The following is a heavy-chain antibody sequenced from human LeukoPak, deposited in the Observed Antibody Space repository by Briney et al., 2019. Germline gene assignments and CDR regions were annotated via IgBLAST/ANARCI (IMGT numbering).Heavy chain of an antibody. D-gene: IGHD2-21*02. J-gene: IGHJ4*02. Sequence: PGRSLRLSCAASGFTFKNYGMHWVRQAPGKGLEWVALISFDGSNTYYADSVKGRFTFSRDNSKNTLYLQMNSLRAEDTAVYYCAKDRCRLGDCYFDYWGQGTLVTVSS. CDR2: ISFDGSNT. V-gene: IGHV3-30*18. CDR1: GFTFKNYG. CDR3: AKDRCRLGDCYFDY.